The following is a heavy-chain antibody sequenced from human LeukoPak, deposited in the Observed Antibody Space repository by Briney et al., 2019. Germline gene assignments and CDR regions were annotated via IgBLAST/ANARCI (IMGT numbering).Heavy chain of an antibody. D-gene: IGHD6-13*01. CDR1: GFTFSSYA. J-gene: IGHJ4*02. V-gene: IGHV3-23*01. Sequence: PGGSLRLSCAASGFTFSSYAMSWVRQAPGKGLEWVSIISGSGGSTYYAHSVKGRFTISRDNSKNTLYLQMNSLRADDTAVYYCAKGVQQLVQYFDYWGQGTLVTVSS. CDR3: AKGVQQLVQYFDY. CDR2: ISGSGGST.